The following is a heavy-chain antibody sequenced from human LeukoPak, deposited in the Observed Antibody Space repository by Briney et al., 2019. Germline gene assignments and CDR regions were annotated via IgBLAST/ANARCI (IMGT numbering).Heavy chain of an antibody. Sequence: KPGGSLRLSCAASGFTFSDHHMSWIRQAPGKGLEWVSYISSSSSTIFYADSVKGRFTISRDNAKKSLYLQMNSLRAEDTAVYYCARDGSSWNFDYWGQGILVTVTS. J-gene: IGHJ4*02. CDR2: ISSSSSTI. D-gene: IGHD6-13*01. CDR3: ARDGSSWNFDY. CDR1: GFTFSDHH. V-gene: IGHV3-11*01.